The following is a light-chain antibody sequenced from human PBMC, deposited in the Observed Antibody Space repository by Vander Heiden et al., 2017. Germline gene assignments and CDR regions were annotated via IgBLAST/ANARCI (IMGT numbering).Light chain of an antibody. Sequence: SYELTQPPSVSVSPGQTARTTLSGDALPKKYAYWYQQKSGQAPVLVIYEDSKRPSGIPERFSGSSSGTMATLTISGAQVEDEADYYCYATDSSGNHRVFGGGTKLTVL. CDR1: ALPKKY. CDR3: YATDSSGNHRV. V-gene: IGLV3-10*01. J-gene: IGLJ3*02. CDR2: EDS.